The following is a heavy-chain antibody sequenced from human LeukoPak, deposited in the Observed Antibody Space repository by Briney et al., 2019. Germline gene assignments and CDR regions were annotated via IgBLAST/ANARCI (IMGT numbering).Heavy chain of an antibody. D-gene: IGHD2-15*01. J-gene: IGHJ6*02. V-gene: IGHV4-59*01. Sequence: PSETLSLTCTVSGGSISIYYWSWIRQPPGKGLEWIGYIYYSGSTNYNPSLKSRVTISVDTSKNQFSLKLSSVTAADTAVYYCASLGYPSLGYYYYGMDVWGQGTTVTVSS. CDR1: GGSISIYY. CDR3: ASLGYPSLGYYYYGMDV. CDR2: IYYSGST.